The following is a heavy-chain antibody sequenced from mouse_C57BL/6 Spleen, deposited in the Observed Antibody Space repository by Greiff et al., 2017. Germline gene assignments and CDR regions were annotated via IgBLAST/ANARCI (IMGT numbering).Heavy chain of an antibody. Sequence: EVNVVESGGDLVKPGGSLKLSCAASGFTFSSYGMSWVRQTPDKRLEWVATISSGGSYTYYPDSVKGRFTISRDNAKNTLYLQMSSLKSEDTAMYYCARQGDYYAMDYWGQGTSVTVSS. CDR3: ARQGDYYAMDY. V-gene: IGHV5-6*01. CDR2: ISSGGSYT. CDR1: GFTFSSYG. J-gene: IGHJ4*01.